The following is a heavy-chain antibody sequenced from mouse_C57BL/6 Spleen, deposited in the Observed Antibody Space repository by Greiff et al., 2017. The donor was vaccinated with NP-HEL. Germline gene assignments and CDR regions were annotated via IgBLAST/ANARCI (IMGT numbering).Heavy chain of an antibody. D-gene: IGHD3-2*02. CDR1: GYAFSSSW. V-gene: IGHV1-82*01. J-gene: IGHJ4*01. CDR2: IYPGDGDT. CDR3: ALDSSGPYYAMDY. Sequence: QVQLQQSGPELVKPGASVKISCKASGYAFSSSWMNWVKQRPGKGLEWIGRIYPGDGDTNYNGKFKGKATLTADKSSSTAYMQLSSLTSEDSAVYFCALDSSGPYYAMDYWGQGTSVTVSS.